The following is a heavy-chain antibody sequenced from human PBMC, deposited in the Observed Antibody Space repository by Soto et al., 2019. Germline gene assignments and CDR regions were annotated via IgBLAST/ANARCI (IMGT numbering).Heavy chain of an antibody. V-gene: IGHV3-23*01. D-gene: IGHD4-17*01. CDR2: ITNTGITT. CDR1: RVSVNTQA. CDR3: AKGFDYGDTKHIDL. J-gene: IGHJ5*02. Sequence: GGSLGLSSAASRVSVNTQAVSGLRKTTGKGLEWLSSITNTGITTHYADSVKGRFTISRENSRNTLHLQMNNLRVDDTAVYYCAKGFDYGDTKHIDLRGQGTLVTVPS.